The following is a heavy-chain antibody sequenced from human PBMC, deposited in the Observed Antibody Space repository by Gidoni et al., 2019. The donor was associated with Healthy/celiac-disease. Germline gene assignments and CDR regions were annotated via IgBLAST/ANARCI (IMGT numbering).Heavy chain of an antibody. J-gene: IGHJ4*02. Sequence: EVQLVQSGAEVKQPGESLKISCKGSGYSFTSYWIGWGRQKPGKGLEWMGIIYPGDSDTRYSPSFQGQVTISADKSISTAYLQWSSLKAADTAMYYCARLADDYGASVGDYWGQGTLVTVSS. CDR3: ARLADDYGASVGDY. V-gene: IGHV5-51*03. D-gene: IGHD4-17*01. CDR2: IYPGDSDT. CDR1: GYSFTSYW.